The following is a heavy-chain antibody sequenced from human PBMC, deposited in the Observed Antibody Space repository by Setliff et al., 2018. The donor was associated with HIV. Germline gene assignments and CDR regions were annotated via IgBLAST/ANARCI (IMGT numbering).Heavy chain of an antibody. J-gene: IGHJ4*02. CDR2: INPSGGST. D-gene: IGHD6-19*01. V-gene: IGHV1-46*01. CDR1: GYSFTSFG. CDR3: ARGGPRGLEVAALEFDY. Sequence: ASVKVSCKASGYSFTSFGISWVRQAPGQGLEWMGIINPSGGSTTYAQKFQGRATITRDTSAKTVYMELSSLRFEDTAVYYCARGGPRGLEVAALEFDYWGQGTLVTVSS.